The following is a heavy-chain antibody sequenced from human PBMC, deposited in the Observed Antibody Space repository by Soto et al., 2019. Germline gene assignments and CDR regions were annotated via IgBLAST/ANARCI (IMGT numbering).Heavy chain of an antibody. Sequence: QVQLVQSGAEVKKPGSSVKVSCKASGGTFSSYAISWVRQAPGQGLEWMGGIIPIFGTANYAQKFQGRVTITADESTSTAYMELSSLRSEDTAVYYCARDQPLRYSLAVTGSFDYWGQGTLVTVSS. CDR3: ARDQPLRYSLAVTGSFDY. D-gene: IGHD3-9*01. CDR1: GGTFSSYA. J-gene: IGHJ4*02. CDR2: IIPIFGTA. V-gene: IGHV1-69*01.